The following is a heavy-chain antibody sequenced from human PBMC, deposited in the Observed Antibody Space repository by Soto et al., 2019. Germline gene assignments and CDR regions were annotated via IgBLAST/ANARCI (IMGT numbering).Heavy chain of an antibody. D-gene: IGHD4-17*01. CDR2: INPNSGGT. J-gene: IGHJ6*02. V-gene: IGHV1-2*02. CDR3: ARDHDYGDYGLDYGMDV. CDR1: GYTFTGYY. Sequence: ASVKVSCKASGYTFTGYYMHWVRQAPGQGLEWMGWINPNSGGTNYAQKFQGRVTMTRDTSISTAYMELSRLRSDDTAVYYCARDHDYGDYGLDYGMDVWGQGNTVTVSS.